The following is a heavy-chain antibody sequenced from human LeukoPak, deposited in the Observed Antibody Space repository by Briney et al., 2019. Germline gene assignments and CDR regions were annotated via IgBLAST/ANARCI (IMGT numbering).Heavy chain of an antibody. J-gene: IGHJ4*02. CDR2: IYYTGNTNHYSGST. V-gene: IGHV4-59*01. Sequence: SETLSLTCTVSGASISGNYWTWIRQPPGKELEWIGYIYYTGNTNHYSGSTNYNPSLKSRVTISVDTSMNQFSLKLSSVTVSDTAVYYCAKDSNSYLDYWGQGTLVTVSS. CDR3: AKDSNSYLDY. CDR1: GASISGNY. D-gene: IGHD5-18*01.